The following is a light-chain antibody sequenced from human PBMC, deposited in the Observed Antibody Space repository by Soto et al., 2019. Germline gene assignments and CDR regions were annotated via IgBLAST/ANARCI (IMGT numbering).Light chain of an antibody. Sequence: DIVMTQSPLSLSVTPRESASISCRSTQSLLHRNGYHYLDWYVQKPGQSPQLLMYLVSIRASGVPDRFSGSGSGTDFTLRISRVEAEDVGVYYCMQALETITFGQGTRLDIK. CDR1: QSLLHRNGYHY. V-gene: IGKV2-28*01. CDR3: MQALETIT. CDR2: LVS. J-gene: IGKJ5*01.